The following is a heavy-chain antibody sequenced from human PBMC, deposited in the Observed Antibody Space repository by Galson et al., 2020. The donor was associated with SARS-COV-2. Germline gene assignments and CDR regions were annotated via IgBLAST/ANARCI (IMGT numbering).Heavy chain of an antibody. CDR2: IYPDDSYT. CDR1: GYSFTNYW. CDR3: ARHGASSGWYERNDY. D-gene: IGHD6-19*01. J-gene: IGHJ4*02. V-gene: IGHV5-51*01. Sequence: GESLKISCRTSGYSFTNYWIGWVRQTPGKGLEWMGIIYPDDSYTIYRPSFQGQVTISADKSISTAFLQWSSLKASDTAIYYCARHGASSGWYERNDYWGQGTLVTVSS.